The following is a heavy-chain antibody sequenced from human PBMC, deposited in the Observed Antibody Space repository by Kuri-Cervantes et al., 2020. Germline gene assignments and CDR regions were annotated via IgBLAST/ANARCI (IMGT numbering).Heavy chain of an antibody. J-gene: IGHJ4*02. V-gene: IGHV1-8*01. CDR3: AREELAAAGTLL. CDR2: MNPNSGST. Sequence: ASVKVSCKASGYTFTSYDINWVRQATGQGLEWMGWMNPNSGSTGYAQSFQGRVTMTRNTSISTAYMELSSLRSEDTAVYYCAREELAAAGTLLWGQGTLVTVSS. D-gene: IGHD6-13*01. CDR1: GYTFTSYD.